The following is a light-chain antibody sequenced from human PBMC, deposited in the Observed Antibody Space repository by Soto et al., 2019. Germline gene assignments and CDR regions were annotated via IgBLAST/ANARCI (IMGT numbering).Light chain of an antibody. CDR1: SSNIGSNT. V-gene: IGLV1-44*01. J-gene: IGLJ3*02. Sequence: QSVLTQPPSASETPGQRVTISCSGSSSNIGSNTVNWYQQLPGTAPKLLIYSNNQRPSGVPDRFSGSKSGTSASLAISGLQSEDEADYYCAAWDDSLNGRWVFGGGTQLTVL. CDR2: SNN. CDR3: AAWDDSLNGRWV.